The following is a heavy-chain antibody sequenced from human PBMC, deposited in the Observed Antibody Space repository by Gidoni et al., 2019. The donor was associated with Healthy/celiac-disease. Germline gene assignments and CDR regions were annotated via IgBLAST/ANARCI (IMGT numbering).Heavy chain of an antibody. Sequence: VQLVESGGGLVQPGGSLSLSCAASGFTSSSYWMLWVRQAPGKGLVWLSRINSDGSSTSYADSVKDRFTISRDNAKNTLYLQMNSLRAEDTAVYYCARGGHCSSTSCDWFDPWGQGTLVTVSS. CDR2: INSDGSST. V-gene: IGHV3-74*01. D-gene: IGHD2-2*01. CDR1: GFTSSSYW. CDR3: ARGGHCSSTSCDWFDP. J-gene: IGHJ5*02.